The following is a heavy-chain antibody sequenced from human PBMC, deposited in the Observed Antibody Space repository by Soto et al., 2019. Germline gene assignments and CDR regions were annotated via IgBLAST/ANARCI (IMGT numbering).Heavy chain of an antibody. J-gene: IGHJ6*02. D-gene: IGHD2-2*02. CDR3: AREVVPAAIYYYYYGMDV. Sequence: PVGSLRLSCAASGFTFSSYAMHWVRQAPGKGLEWVAVISYDGSNKYYADSVKGRFTISRDNSKNTLYLQMNSLRAEDTAVYYCAREVVPAAIYYYYYGMDVWGQGTTVTVSS. CDR2: ISYDGSNK. CDR1: GFTFSSYA. V-gene: IGHV3-30-3*01.